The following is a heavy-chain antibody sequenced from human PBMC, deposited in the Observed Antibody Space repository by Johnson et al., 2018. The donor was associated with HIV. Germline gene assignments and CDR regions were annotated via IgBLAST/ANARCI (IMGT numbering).Heavy chain of an antibody. V-gene: IGHV3-7*01. CDR1: GFTFEDYG. D-gene: IGHD2-15*01. Sequence: VQLVESGGGVVRPGGSLRLSCAVSGFTFEDYGISWVRQAPGKGLEWVANIKQDGSEKYYVDSVKGRFTISRDNAKNSLYLQMNSLRAEDTAVYYCARDGVVVVPGGWGAFDIWGQGTLVTVSS. CDR2: IKQDGSEK. CDR3: ARDGVVVVPGGWGAFDI. J-gene: IGHJ3*02.